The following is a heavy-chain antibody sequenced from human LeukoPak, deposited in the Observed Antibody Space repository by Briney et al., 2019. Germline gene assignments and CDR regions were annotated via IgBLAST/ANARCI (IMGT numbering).Heavy chain of an antibody. CDR3: ARRGHGYGSPFDY. CDR2: IKEDGTQK. J-gene: IGHJ4*02. Sequence: GGSLRLSCAASGFTFNKSWMSWVRQAPGKGPEWVANIKEDGTQKYYVDSVRGRFTISRDNAENSLYLQMSSLRAEDTAVYYCARRGHGYGSPFDYWGQGTLVTVSS. CDR1: GFTFNKSW. D-gene: IGHD5-18*01. V-gene: IGHV3-7*01.